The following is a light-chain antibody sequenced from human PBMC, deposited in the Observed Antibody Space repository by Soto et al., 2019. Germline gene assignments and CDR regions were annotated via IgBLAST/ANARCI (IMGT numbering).Light chain of an antibody. CDR3: QQYDNIPIT. CDR1: QDISNY. V-gene: IGKV1-33*01. CDR2: DAS. J-gene: IGKJ5*01. Sequence: DIQMTQSPSTLSGSVGDRVTVTCPASQDISNYLNWYQQKPGKAPKLLIYDASNLETGVPSRFSGSGSGTDFTFTISSLQPEDIATYYCQQYDNIPITFGQGTRLEIK.